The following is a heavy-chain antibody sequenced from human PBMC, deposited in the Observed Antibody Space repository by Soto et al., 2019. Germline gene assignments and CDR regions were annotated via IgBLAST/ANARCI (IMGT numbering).Heavy chain of an antibody. CDR3: AKEGRSYDNFWSGSVGSFDI. D-gene: IGHD3-3*01. CDR1: GVSFSNHA. J-gene: IGHJ3*02. Sequence: QGQLVESGGGVVQPGRSLRLSCIGSGVSFSNHAMHWVRQAPGKGLEWVAYISYDGSNKAYADSVQGRFTISRDNSKNMVSLEVNRLRVEDSGVFHCAKEGRSYDNFWSGSVGSFDIWGRGTAVTVSS. CDR2: ISYDGSNK. V-gene: IGHV3-30*02.